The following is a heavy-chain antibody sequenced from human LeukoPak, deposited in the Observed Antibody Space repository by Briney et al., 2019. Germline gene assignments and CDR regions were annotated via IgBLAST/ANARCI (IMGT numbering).Heavy chain of an antibody. CDR1: GFTFSNCA. V-gene: IGHV3-23*01. J-gene: IGHJ4*02. CDR2: LTGGGSGI. Sequence: PGGSLRLSCAASGFTFSNCAMSWARQAPGKGLEWVSALTGGGSGIYYADSMKSRFTFSRGNSKNTLYLQIDSLRAEDTAVYYCAKWGDYDVLTGYYVSDYWGQGTLVTVSS. CDR3: AKWGDYDVLTGYYVSDY. D-gene: IGHD3-9*01.